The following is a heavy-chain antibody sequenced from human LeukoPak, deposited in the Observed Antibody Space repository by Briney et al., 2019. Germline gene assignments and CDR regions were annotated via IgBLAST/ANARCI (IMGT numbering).Heavy chain of an antibody. V-gene: IGHV1-46*01. J-gene: IGHJ4*02. CDR1: GYTFTSNY. CDR3: ARDQEGFDY. Sequence: ASVKVSCKASGYTFTSNYIHWVRQAPGQGLEWMGMIYTRDGSTSYAQKFQGRVTVTRDTSTSTVHMELSGLRSEDTAVYYCARDQEGFDYWGQGTLVTVSS. CDR2: IYTRDGST.